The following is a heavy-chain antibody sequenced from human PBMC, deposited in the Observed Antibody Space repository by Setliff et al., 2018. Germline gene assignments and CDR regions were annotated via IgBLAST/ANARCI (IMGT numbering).Heavy chain of an antibody. CDR1: GGSIGHYY. V-gene: IGHV4-4*08. J-gene: IGHJ6*03. Sequence: PSETLSLTCIVSGGSIGHYYWNWIRQPPGKGLEWIGYVYTSGSTNYNPSLKSRVTISVDTSKNQLSLRLTSVTAADTAVYYCARDPGNGHYMDVWGKGATVTVSS. CDR3: ARDPGNGHYMDV. CDR2: VYTSGST.